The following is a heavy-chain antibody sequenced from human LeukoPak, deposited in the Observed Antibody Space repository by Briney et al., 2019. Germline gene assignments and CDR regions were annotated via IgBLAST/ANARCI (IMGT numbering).Heavy chain of an antibody. CDR3: ARARGSSGWYGRFDWFDP. Sequence: SETLSLTCAVSGYSISSGYYWGWIRQPPGKGLEWIGSIYHSGSTNYNPSLKSRVTISVDTSKNQFSLKLSSVTAADTAVYYCARARGSSGWYGRFDWFDPWGQGTLVTVSS. D-gene: IGHD6-19*01. J-gene: IGHJ5*02. CDR2: IYHSGST. V-gene: IGHV4-38-2*01. CDR1: GYSISSGYY.